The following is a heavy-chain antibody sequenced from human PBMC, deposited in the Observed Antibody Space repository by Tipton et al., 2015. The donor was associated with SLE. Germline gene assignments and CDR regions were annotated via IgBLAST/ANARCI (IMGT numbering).Heavy chain of an antibody. V-gene: IGHV4-30-4*01. Sequence: TLSLTCTVSGGSISSGDYYWSWIRQPPGKGLEWIGYIYYSGSTNYNPSLKSRVTISVDPSKNQFSLKLNSVTAADTAVYYCARALRGNRNFQHWGQGTLVTVSS. CDR1: GGSISSGDYY. D-gene: IGHD1-14*01. CDR2: IYYSGST. CDR3: ARALRGNRNFQH. J-gene: IGHJ1*01.